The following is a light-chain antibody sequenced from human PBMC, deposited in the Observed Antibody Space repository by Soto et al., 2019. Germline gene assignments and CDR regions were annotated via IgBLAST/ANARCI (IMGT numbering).Light chain of an antibody. CDR1: SGHSSYI. V-gene: IGLV4-60*02. CDR3: ETWDSNTWV. Sequence: QAVVTQSSSASASLGSSVKLTCTLSSGHSSYIIAWHQQQPGKAPRYLMKLEGSGSFNKVSGVPDRFSGSSSGADRYLTISNLQFEDEADYYCETWDSNTWVFGGGTKLTVL. J-gene: IGLJ3*02. CDR2: LEGSGSF.